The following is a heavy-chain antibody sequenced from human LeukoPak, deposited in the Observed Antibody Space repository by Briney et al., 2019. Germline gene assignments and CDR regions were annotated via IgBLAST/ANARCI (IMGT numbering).Heavy chain of an antibody. Sequence: HPGGSLRLSCAASGFTFSSYAMHWVRQAPGKGLEWVAVISYDGSNKYYADSVKGRFTISRDNSKNTLYLQMNSLRAEDTAVYYCAKDKRNSGAFDPWGQGTLVTVSS. V-gene: IGHV3-30*04. CDR2: ISYDGSNK. D-gene: IGHD4-23*01. CDR3: AKDKRNSGAFDP. CDR1: GFTFSSYA. J-gene: IGHJ5*02.